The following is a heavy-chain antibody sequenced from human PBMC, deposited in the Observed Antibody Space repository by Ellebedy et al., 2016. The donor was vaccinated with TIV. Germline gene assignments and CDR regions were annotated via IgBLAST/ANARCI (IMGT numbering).Heavy chain of an antibody. CDR1: GFTFSSYA. J-gene: IGHJ4*02. V-gene: IGHV3-23*01. Sequence: GGSLRLXCAASGFTFSSYAMSWVRQAPGKGLEWVSAISGSGGSTYYADSVKGRFTISRDNSKNTLYLQMNSLRAEDTAVYYCAKDEGWGYSSSYGGYWGQGTLVTVSS. CDR2: ISGSGGST. D-gene: IGHD6-13*01. CDR3: AKDEGWGYSSSYGGY.